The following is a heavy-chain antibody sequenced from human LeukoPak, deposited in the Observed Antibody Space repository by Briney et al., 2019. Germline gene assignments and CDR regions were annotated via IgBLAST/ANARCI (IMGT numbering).Heavy chain of an antibody. J-gene: IGHJ5*02. V-gene: IGHV3-30-3*01. Sequence: PGGSLRLSCAASGFTFNSYAMHWVRQAPGKGLEWVAVISYDGSNKYYADSVKGRFTISRDNSKNTLYLQMNSLRAEDTAVYYCARDPEYSSSSGWFDPWGQGTLVTVSS. CDR3: ARDPEYSSSSGWFDP. CDR1: GFTFNSYA. CDR2: ISYDGSNK. D-gene: IGHD6-6*01.